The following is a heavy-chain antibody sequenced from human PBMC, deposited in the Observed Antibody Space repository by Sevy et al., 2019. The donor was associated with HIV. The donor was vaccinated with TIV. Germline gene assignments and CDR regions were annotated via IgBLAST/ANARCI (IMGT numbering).Heavy chain of an antibody. Sequence: GGSLRLSCAASGFTFSSYEMNWVRQAPGKGLEWVSYISNSGSTIYYSDSVKGRFTISRDNARNSLYLQLNSLRVEDTDVYYCARDLPPSATTVAHFDYWGRGTLVTVSS. CDR2: ISNSGSTI. D-gene: IGHD4-17*01. J-gene: IGHJ4*02. V-gene: IGHV3-48*03. CDR3: ARDLPPSATTVAHFDY. CDR1: GFTFSSYE.